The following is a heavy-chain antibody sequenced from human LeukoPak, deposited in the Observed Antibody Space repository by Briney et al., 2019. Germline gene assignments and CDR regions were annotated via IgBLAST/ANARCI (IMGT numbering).Heavy chain of an antibody. V-gene: IGHV3-23*01. Sequence: GGSLTLSCVPPGYTFSTYCMSWVGQALGNGLEWVSGIGISGVSTYYADPVKGRFTISRDNSKNTLYLQMNSLRAEDTAFYYCAKDHGSGSYYNLPDFWGQGTLVTVSS. D-gene: IGHD3-10*01. CDR2: IGISGVST. CDR1: GYTFSTYC. CDR3: AKDHGSGSYYNLPDF. J-gene: IGHJ4*02.